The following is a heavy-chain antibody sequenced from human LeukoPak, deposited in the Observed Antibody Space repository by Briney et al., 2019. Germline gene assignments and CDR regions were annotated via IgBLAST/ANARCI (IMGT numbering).Heavy chain of an antibody. CDR3: ARAYSGFEAFDY. Sequence: GASVKVSCKTSGYTFTAYYLHWVRQAPGQALEWMGWINPNSGGTNYEQKFQGRVTMTRDTSITTAYMDLSSLISDDTAVYYCARAYSGFEAFDYWGQGTLVTVSS. J-gene: IGHJ4*02. CDR1: GYTFTAYY. CDR2: INPNSGGT. V-gene: IGHV1-2*02. D-gene: IGHD5-12*01.